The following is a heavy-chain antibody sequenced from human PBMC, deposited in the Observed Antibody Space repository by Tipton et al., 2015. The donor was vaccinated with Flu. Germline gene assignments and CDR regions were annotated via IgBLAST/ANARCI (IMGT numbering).Heavy chain of an antibody. V-gene: IGHV3-11*01. CDR3: ARAAYCGGDCPFDY. CDR1: GFIFSDFY. D-gene: IGHD2-21*02. CDR2: ISGSGSDI. J-gene: IGHJ4*02. Sequence: GSLRLSCAASGFIFSDFYMSWVRQAPGKGLEWLSYISGSGSDIFYADSVRGRFTMSRDNAKHSVFLQMNALTADDTAVYYCARAAYCGGDCPFDYWGLGSLVPVSS.